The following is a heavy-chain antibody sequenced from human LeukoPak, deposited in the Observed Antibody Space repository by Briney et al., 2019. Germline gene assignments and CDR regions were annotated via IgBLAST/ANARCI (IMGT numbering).Heavy chain of an antibody. CDR3: ARGQWLPVYDF. J-gene: IGHJ4*02. D-gene: IGHD3-22*01. Sequence: SETLSLTCTVSGGSISSYYWSWIRQPPGKGLEWIGYIYYSGSTNYNPSLKSRVTISVDTSKNHFSLKLSSVTAADTAVYYCARGQWLPVYDFWGQGILVTVSS. V-gene: IGHV4-59*01. CDR1: GGSISSYY. CDR2: IYYSGST.